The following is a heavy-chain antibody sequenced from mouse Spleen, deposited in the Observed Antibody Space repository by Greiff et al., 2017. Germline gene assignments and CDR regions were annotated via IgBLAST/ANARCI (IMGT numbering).Heavy chain of an antibody. CDR2: ISNGGGST. CDR3: ARQKGTLYYAMDY. Sequence: EVKLVESGGGLVQPGGSLKLSCATSGFTFSDYYMYWVRQTPEKRLEWVAYISNGGGSTYYPDTVKGRFTISRDNAKNTLYLQMSRLKSEDTAMYYCARQKGTLYYAMDYWGQGTSVTVSS. CDR1: GFTFSDYY. J-gene: IGHJ4*01. V-gene: IGHV5-12*02.